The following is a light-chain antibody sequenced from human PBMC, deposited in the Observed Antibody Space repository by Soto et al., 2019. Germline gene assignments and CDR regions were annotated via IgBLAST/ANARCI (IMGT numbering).Light chain of an antibody. CDR3: AAWDDSLTGRVV. V-gene: IGLV1-47*01. Sequence: QLVLTQPPSAYGTPGQRVTISCSGSSSNIGSNYVYWYQQLPGTAPKLLIYRNNQRPSGVPDRFSGSKSGTSASLAISGLRSEDEADYYCAAWDDSLTGRVVFGGGTKLTVL. CDR2: RNN. J-gene: IGLJ2*01. CDR1: SSNIGSNY.